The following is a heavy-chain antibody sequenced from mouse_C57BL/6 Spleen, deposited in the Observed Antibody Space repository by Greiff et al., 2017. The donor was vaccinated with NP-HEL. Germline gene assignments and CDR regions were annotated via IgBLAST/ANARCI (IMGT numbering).Heavy chain of an antibody. V-gene: IGHV1-80*01. D-gene: IGHD1-1*01. Sequence: QVQLQQSGAELVKPGASVKISCKASGYAFSSYWMNWVKQRPGKGLEWIGQIYPGDGDTNYNGKFKGKATLTADKSSSTAYMQLSSLTSEDSAVYFCAREYDYYGSLDDWGQGTTLTVSS. CDR3: AREYDYYGSLDD. CDR2: IYPGDGDT. J-gene: IGHJ2*01. CDR1: GYAFSSYW.